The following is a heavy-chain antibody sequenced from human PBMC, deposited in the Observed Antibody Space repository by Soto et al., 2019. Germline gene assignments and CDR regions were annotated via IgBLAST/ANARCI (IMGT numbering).Heavy chain of an antibody. Sequence: QVQLQESGPGLVKPSETLSLTCTVSGGSISSYYWSWIRQPPGKGLEWIGYIYYSGSTNYNPSLKSRVTLSVDTSKKQFSLKLSSVTAADTAVYYCARDRGYCSGGSCETLLDYWGQGTLVTVSS. CDR3: ARDRGYCSGGSCETLLDY. CDR1: GGSISSYY. V-gene: IGHV4-59*01. J-gene: IGHJ4*02. CDR2: IYYSGST. D-gene: IGHD2-15*01.